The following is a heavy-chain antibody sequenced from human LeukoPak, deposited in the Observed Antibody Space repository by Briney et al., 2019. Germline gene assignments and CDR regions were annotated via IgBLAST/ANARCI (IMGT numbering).Heavy chain of an antibody. CDR3: ATLDTSDY. Sequence: SETLSLTCAIYGGSFSGYYWSWIRQPPGKGLEWIGEINHSGSTNYNPSLKSRVTMSVDTPKNQFSLKLNSVTAADTAVYYCATLDTSDYWGQGTLVTVSS. CDR1: GGSFSGYY. V-gene: IGHV4-34*01. D-gene: IGHD1-26*01. J-gene: IGHJ4*02. CDR2: INHSGST.